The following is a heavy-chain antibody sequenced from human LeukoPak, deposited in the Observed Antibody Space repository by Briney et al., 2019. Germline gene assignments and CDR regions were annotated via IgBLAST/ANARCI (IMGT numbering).Heavy chain of an antibody. J-gene: IGHJ6*03. CDR2: IYYSGST. CDR1: GGSISSSSYY. V-gene: IGHV4-39*01. CDR3: ARASERSNTAMVDYYYYMDV. D-gene: IGHD5-18*01. Sequence: KPSETLSLTCTVSGGSISSSSYYWGWIRQPPGKGLEWIGSIYYSGSTYYNPSLKSRVTISVDTSKNQFSLKLSSVTAADTAVYYCARASERSNTAMVDYYYYMDVWGKGTTVTVSS.